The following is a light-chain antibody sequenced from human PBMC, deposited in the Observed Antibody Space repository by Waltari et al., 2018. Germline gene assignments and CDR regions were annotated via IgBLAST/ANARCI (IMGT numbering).Light chain of an antibody. CDR1: SSNIGSNS. Sequence: QSVLTQPPSASGNPGQSVTISCSGRSSNIGSNSVYWYQHLPGTAPKLLFYMGDQRPSGVPDRFFGSKSGTSASLAISGLRSEDEADYYCAAWDDSLSGFYVFGTGTKVTVL. CDR3: AAWDDSLSGFYV. J-gene: IGLJ1*01. V-gene: IGLV1-47*01. CDR2: MGD.